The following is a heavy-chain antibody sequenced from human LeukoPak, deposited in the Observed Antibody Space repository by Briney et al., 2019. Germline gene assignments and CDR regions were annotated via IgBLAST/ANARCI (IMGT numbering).Heavy chain of an antibody. J-gene: IGHJ4*02. CDR3: ARFYYGSGNPTY. Sequence: PGGSLRLSCAASGFTFSDYYMSWIRQAPGKGLEWVSCISSSSSYTNYADSVRGRFTISRDNAKNSLYLQMNSLRAEDTAVYYCARFYYGSGNPTYWGQGTLVTDSS. CDR1: GFTFSDYY. V-gene: IGHV3-11*06. D-gene: IGHD3-10*01. CDR2: ISSSSSYT.